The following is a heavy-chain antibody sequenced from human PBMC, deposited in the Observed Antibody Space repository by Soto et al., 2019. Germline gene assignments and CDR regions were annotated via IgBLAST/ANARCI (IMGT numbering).Heavy chain of an antibody. V-gene: IGHV4-59*08. CDR3: ARAKGLVTVTTSWFDP. D-gene: IGHD4-17*01. Sequence: SETLSLTCTVSGGSISNYYWSWIRQPPGRGLEWIGHIFYSGSTNYNPSLKSRVSISADTSKSQFSLKLSSVTAADTAVYYCARAKGLVTVTTSWFDPWGQGTLVTVSS. J-gene: IGHJ5*02. CDR1: GGSISNYY. CDR2: IFYSGST.